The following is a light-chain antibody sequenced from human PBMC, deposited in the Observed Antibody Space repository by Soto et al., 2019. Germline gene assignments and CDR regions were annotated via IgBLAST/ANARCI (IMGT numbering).Light chain of an antibody. CDR2: GNN. CDR1: SSDIGAHYD. Sequence: QSVLTQPPSVSGAPGQRVTISCTGSSSDIGAHYDVHWYQQLPGTAPKLLIYGNNNRPSGVPDRFSGSKSGTSASLAITGLQAEDEADYYCQSYDSSLSGWVFGGGTTLTVL. V-gene: IGLV1-40*01. J-gene: IGLJ3*02. CDR3: QSYDSSLSGWV.